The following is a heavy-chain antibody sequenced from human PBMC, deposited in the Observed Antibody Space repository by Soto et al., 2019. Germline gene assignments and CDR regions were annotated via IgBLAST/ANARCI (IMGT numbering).Heavy chain of an antibody. CDR1: GGTFSSYA. CDR2: IIPIFGTS. Sequence: GASVKVSCKASGGTFSSYAISWVRQAPGQGREWMGWIIPIFGTSNYAQKFQGRVTITADESTSTAYMELSSLRSEDRAVYYCAREGGYYDSSGYQAKGRGLPYYYYYYGMDVWGQGTTVTVSS. D-gene: IGHD3-22*01. V-gene: IGHV1-69*13. J-gene: IGHJ6*02. CDR3: AREGGYYDSSGYQAKGRGLPYYYYYYGMDV.